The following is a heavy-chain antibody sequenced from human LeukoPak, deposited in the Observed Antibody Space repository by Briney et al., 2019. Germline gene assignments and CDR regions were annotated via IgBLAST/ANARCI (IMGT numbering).Heavy chain of an antibody. CDR3: ARVQGYCSSTSCYTKYYFDC. J-gene: IGHJ4*02. CDR1: GASISSSDYY. D-gene: IGHD2-2*02. Sequence: LSLTCTVSGASISSSDYYMSWIRQAPGKGLEWVSYISSSGSTIYYADSVKGRFTISRDNAKNSLYLQMNSLRAEDTAVYYCARVQGYCSSTSCYTKYYFDCWGQGTLVTVSS. V-gene: IGHV3-11*04. CDR2: ISSSGSTI.